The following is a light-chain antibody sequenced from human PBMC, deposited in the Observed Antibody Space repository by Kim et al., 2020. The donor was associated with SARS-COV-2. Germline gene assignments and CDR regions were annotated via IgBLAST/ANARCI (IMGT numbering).Light chain of an antibody. CDR1: NSNIGTHN. V-gene: IGLV1-47*01. J-gene: IGLJ2*01. CDR3: AAWDASLSGVV. Sequence: ELTQPPSASGTPGQRVVISCSGANSNIGTHNVDWYQHLPGTAPKLLIYKNNQRPSGVPDRFSASKSGTSASLAISGLRSEDESDYYCAAWDASLSGVVFGGGTKVTVL. CDR2: KNN.